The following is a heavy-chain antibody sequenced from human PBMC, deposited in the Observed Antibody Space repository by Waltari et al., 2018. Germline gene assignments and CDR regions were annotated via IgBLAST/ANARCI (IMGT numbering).Heavy chain of an antibody. V-gene: IGHV4-59*01. CDR3: ARSKGDYYDSSGPYPFDY. D-gene: IGHD3-22*01. Sequence: QVQLQESGPGLVKPSETLSLPCTVSGGSISSYYWSWIRQPPGKGLEWIGYIYYSGSTNYNPSLKSRVTISVDTSKNQFSLKLSSVTAADTAVYYCARSKGDYYDSSGPYPFDYWGQGTLVTVSS. CDR2: IYYSGST. J-gene: IGHJ4*02. CDR1: GGSISSYY.